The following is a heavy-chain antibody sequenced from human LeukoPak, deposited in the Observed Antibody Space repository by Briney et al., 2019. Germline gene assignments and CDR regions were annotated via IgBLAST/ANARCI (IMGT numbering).Heavy chain of an antibody. V-gene: IGHV4-4*07. J-gene: IGHJ5*02. CDR1: GGSISSYY. CDR2: IYTSGST. D-gene: IGHD3-3*01. Sequence: SETLSLTCTVSGGSISSYYWSWIRQPAGKGLEWIGRIYTSGSTNYNPSLKGRVTMSVDTSKNQFSLKLSSVTAADTAVYYCAREATVLRFLEWLPYNWFDPWGQGTLVTVSS. CDR3: AREATVLRFLEWLPYNWFDP.